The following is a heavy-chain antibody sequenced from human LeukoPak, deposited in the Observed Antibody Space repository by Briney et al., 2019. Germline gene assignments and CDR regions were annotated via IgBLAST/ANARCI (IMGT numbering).Heavy chain of an antibody. J-gene: IGHJ4*02. CDR2: TSARGGST. Sequence: GGSLRLSCAASGFTFSTYGMSWVRQAPGKGLEWVSATSARGGSTYYADSVKGRFTISRDNSKNTLYLQMSSLRAEHTAVYYCAKRTDYGGNWNYFDYWGQGTLVTVSS. D-gene: IGHD4-23*01. V-gene: IGHV3-23*01. CDR1: GFTFSTYG. CDR3: AKRTDYGGNWNYFDY.